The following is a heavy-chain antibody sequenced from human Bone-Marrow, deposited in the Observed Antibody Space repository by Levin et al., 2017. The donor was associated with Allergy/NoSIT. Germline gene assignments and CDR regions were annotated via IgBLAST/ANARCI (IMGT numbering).Heavy chain of an antibody. CDR2: IYYSGST. CDR3: ARDSGDYYDSSGYYYAPRGNYYFDY. CDR1: GGSISSSSYY. V-gene: IGHV4-39*07. Sequence: SQTLSLTCTVSGGSISSSSYYWGWIRQPPGKGLEWIGSIYYSGSTYYNPSLKSRVTISVDTSKNQFSLKLSSVTAADTAVYYCARDSGDYYDSSGYYYAPRGNYYFDYWGQGTLVTVSS. J-gene: IGHJ4*02. D-gene: IGHD3-22*01.